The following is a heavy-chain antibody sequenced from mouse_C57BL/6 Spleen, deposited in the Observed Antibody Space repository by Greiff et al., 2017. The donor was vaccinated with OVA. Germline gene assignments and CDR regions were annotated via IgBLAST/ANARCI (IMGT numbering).Heavy chain of an antibody. CDR2: IDPSDSYT. V-gene: IGHV1-50*01. Sequence: VQLQQPGAELVKPGASVKLSCKAFGYTFTSYWMQWVKQRPGQGLEWIGEIDPSDSYTNYNQKFKGKATLTVDTSSSTAYMQLSSLTSEDSAVYYCARGQGYDGFDYWGQGTTLTVSS. J-gene: IGHJ2*01. D-gene: IGHD2-2*01. CDR1: GYTFTSYW. CDR3: ARGQGYDGFDY.